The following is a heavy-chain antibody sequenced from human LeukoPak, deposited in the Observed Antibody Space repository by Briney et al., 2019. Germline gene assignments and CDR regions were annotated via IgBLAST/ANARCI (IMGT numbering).Heavy chain of an antibody. CDR2: INPSGGST. J-gene: IGHJ4*02. Sequence: EASVRVSFKASGYTFTSYYMHWVRQAPGQGLEWMGIINPSGGSTSYAQKFQGRVTMTRDTSTSTVYMELSSLRSEDTAVFYCARDSSSWYYFDYWGQGTLVTVSS. CDR3: ARDSSSWYYFDY. D-gene: IGHD6-13*01. V-gene: IGHV1-46*01. CDR1: GYTFTSYY.